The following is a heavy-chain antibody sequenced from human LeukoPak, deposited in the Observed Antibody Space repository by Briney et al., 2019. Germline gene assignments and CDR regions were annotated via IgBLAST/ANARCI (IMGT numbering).Heavy chain of an antibody. CDR2: IRSKANSYAT. J-gene: IGHJ4*02. Sequence: GGSLRLSCAASGFTFSGSAMHWVRQASGKGLEWVGRIRSKANSYATAYAASVKGRFTISRDDSKNTAYLQMNSPKTEDTAVYYCTSVYYDILTGYYHFDYWGQGTLVTVSS. CDR1: GFTFSGSA. D-gene: IGHD3-9*01. V-gene: IGHV3-73*01. CDR3: TSVYYDILTGYYHFDY.